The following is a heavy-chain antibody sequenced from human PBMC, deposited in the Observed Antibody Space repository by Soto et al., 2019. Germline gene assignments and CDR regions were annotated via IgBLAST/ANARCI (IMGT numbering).Heavy chain of an antibody. CDR3: AKEGGWGAAAGTYYYYYYYMDV. J-gene: IGHJ6*03. D-gene: IGHD6-13*01. Sequence: GGSLRLSCAASGFTFSSYGMHWVRQAPGKGLEWVAVISYDGSNKYYADSVKGRFTISRDNSKNTLYLQMNSLRAEDTAVYYCAKEGGWGAAAGTYYYYYYYMDVWGKGTTVTVSS. CDR1: GFTFSSYG. V-gene: IGHV3-30*18. CDR2: ISYDGSNK.